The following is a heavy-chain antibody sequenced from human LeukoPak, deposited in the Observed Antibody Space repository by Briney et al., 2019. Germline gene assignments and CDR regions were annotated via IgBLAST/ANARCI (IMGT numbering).Heavy chain of an antibody. Sequence: PETLSLTCTISGASISSHYWSWIRQPPGKELEWIGYIDNGGSPKYSPSLRSRVTISVVTSKNQFSLKLNSVTAVDTAVYYCARDLGRVANDYYFDSWGQGTLVTVSS. CDR1: GASISSHY. D-gene: IGHD4/OR15-4a*01. V-gene: IGHV4-59*11. CDR2: IDNGGSP. CDR3: ARDLGRVANDYYFDS. J-gene: IGHJ4*02.